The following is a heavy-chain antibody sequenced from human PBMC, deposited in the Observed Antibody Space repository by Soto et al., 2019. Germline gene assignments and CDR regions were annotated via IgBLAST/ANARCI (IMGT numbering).Heavy chain of an antibody. Sequence: QVQLVQSGAEVKKPGSSVKVSCKASGGTFSSYAISWVRQAPGQGLEWMGGIIPIFGTANYAQKFQGRVTITADESTSTAYMELSSLRSEDTAVYYCARSGGYCISTSCWHYGDSLDYWGQGTLVTVSS. V-gene: IGHV1-69*12. CDR2: IIPIFGTA. J-gene: IGHJ4*02. D-gene: IGHD2-2*01. CDR3: ARSGGYCISTSCWHYGDSLDY. CDR1: GGTFSSYA.